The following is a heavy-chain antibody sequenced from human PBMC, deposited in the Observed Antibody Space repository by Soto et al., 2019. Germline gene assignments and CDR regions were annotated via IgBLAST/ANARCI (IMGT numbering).Heavy chain of an antibody. V-gene: IGHV4-59*01. J-gene: IGHJ6*02. Sequence: SETLSLTCTVSGDSINNYYWTWIRQPPGKGLEWIGYIYDSGSTSYNPSLKSRLTISVDTSKNQFSLRLRSVTAADTAVYYCARGTKYYYQGMDVWGQGTTVTVSS. CDR3: ARGTKYYYQGMDV. CDR2: IYDSGST. CDR1: GDSINNYY.